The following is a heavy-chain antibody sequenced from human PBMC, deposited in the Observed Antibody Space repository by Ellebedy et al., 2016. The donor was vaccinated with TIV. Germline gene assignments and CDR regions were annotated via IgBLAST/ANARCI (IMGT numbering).Heavy chain of an antibody. CDR1: GFTFGSHA. CDR3: AGSGSYHLFLFDY. D-gene: IGHD1-26*01. V-gene: IGHV3-23*01. Sequence: GGSLRLXXAASGFTFGSHAMSWVRQAPGKGLEWVSAISFSGDTTHSADSVKGRFTISRDKSKSTLYLQMNSLRAEDTAVYYCAGSGSYHLFLFDYWGQGTLVTVSS. J-gene: IGHJ4*02. CDR2: ISFSGDTT.